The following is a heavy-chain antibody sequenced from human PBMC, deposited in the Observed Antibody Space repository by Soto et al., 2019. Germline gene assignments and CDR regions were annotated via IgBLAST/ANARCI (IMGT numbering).Heavy chain of an antibody. V-gene: IGHV1-18*01. CDR3: ARLNGYCISTNCHGYYGMDV. Sequence: ASVKVSCKASGYTFTRSGISWVRQAPGQGLEWMGWISTYNGDTNYAQTFQGRVTMTTDTSTSTVHMEVRSLRSDDTAVYYCARLNGYCISTNCHGYYGMDVWGQGTTVTVPS. CDR1: GYTFTRSG. J-gene: IGHJ6*02. D-gene: IGHD2-2*03. CDR2: ISTYNGDT.